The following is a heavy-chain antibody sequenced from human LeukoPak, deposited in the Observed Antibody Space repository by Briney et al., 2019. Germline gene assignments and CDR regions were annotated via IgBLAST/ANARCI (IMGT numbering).Heavy chain of an antibody. J-gene: IGHJ5*02. Sequence: GGSLRLSCAASGFTFSSYSMNWVRQAPGKGLEWVSSISSSSSYIYYADSVKGRLTISRDNAKNSLYLQMNSLRAEDTAVYYCARTDYDFWSGRFDPWGQGTLVTVSS. CDR3: ARTDYDFWSGRFDP. CDR2: ISSSSSYI. D-gene: IGHD3-3*01. V-gene: IGHV3-21*01. CDR1: GFTFSSYS.